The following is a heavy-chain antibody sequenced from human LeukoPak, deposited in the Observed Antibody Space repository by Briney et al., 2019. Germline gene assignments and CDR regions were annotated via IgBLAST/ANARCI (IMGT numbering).Heavy chain of an antibody. CDR2: INHSGST. Sequence: SETLSLTCAVYGGSFSGYYWSWIRQPPGKGLEWIGEINHSGSTNYNPSLKSRVTISVDTSKNQFSLKLSPVTAADTAVYYCARGGYWYYDSSGYPLFYWGQGTLVTVSS. J-gene: IGHJ4*02. D-gene: IGHD3-22*01. V-gene: IGHV4-34*01. CDR1: GGSFSGYY. CDR3: ARGGYWYYDSSGYPLFY.